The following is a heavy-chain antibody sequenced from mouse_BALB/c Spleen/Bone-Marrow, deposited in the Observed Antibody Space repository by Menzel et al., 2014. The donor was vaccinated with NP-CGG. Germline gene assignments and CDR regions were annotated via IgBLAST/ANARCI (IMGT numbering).Heavy chain of an antibody. V-gene: IGHV5-17*02. J-gene: IGHJ4*01. CDR3: ARDEDYAMDY. CDR2: ISSGSSTI. CDR1: GFTFSSFG. Sequence: EVQGVESGGGLVQPGGSRKLSCAASGFTFSSFGMHWVRQAPEKGLEWVAYISSGSSTIYYADTVKGRFTISRDNPKNTLFLQMTSLRSADTAMYYCARDEDYAMDYWGQGTSVTVSS.